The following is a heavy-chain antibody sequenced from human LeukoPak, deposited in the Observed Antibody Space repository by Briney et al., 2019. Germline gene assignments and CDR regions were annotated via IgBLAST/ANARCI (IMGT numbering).Heavy chain of an antibody. V-gene: IGHV3-53*01. CDR3: ASTYYYDSSGYYLGYYYYYGMDV. CDR1: GFTVSSNY. CDR2: IYSGGST. Sequence: GGSLRLSCAASGFTVSSNYMSWVRQAPGKGLEWVSVIYSGGSTYYADSVKGRFTISRDNSKNTLYLQMNSLRAEDTAVYYCASTYYYDSSGYYLGYYYYYGMDVWGQGTTVTVSS. J-gene: IGHJ6*02. D-gene: IGHD3-22*01.